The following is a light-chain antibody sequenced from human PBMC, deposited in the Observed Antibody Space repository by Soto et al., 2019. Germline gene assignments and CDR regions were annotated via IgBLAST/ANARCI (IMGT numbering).Light chain of an antibody. CDR2: DVS. V-gene: IGLV2-14*01. J-gene: IGLJ2*01. CDR1: AYDVGAYIF. CDR3: ASYTGTNTL. Sequence: QSALTQPASVSGSPGQSITISCTGTAYDVGAYIFVSWYQQHPGKAPKVIIYDVSTRPSGFSNRFSASKLGTTASLTISGLQADDEADYYCASYTGTNTLFGGGTKLTVL.